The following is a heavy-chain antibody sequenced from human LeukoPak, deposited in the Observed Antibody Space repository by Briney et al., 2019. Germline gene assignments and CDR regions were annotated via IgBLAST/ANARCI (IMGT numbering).Heavy chain of an antibody. D-gene: IGHD2-15*01. CDR3: AKAGYCSSGTCYYPDY. V-gene: IGHV3-21*06. J-gene: IGHJ4*02. Sequence: GGSLRLSCAASGFTFSNHDMSWVRQAPGKGLEWVSSITSSSTYIYYADSVKGRFTISRDNAKHSLYLQMNSLRAEDTAVYYCAKAGYCSSGTCYYPDYWGQGTLVTVSS. CDR2: ITSSSTYI. CDR1: GFTFSNHD.